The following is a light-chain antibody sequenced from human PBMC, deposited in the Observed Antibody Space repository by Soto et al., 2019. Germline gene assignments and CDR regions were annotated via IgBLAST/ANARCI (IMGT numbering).Light chain of an antibody. V-gene: IGKV3D-20*02. J-gene: IGKJ1*01. CDR2: GAS. CDR3: QQRSSWPRT. Sequence: MVMTQSPASLSVSRLEIAGGSCRASQSVSNNYLAWYQQKPGQAPRLLIYGASSRATGIPDRFSGSGSGTDFTLTVSSLEPEDFAVYYCQQRSSWPRTFGQGTKVDI. CDR1: QSVSNNY.